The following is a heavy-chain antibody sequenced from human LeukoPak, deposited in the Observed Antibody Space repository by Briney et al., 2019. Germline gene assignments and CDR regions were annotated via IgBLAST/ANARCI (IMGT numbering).Heavy chain of an antibody. J-gene: IGHJ4*02. V-gene: IGHV3-30*18. CDR1: GFIFSSYG. D-gene: IGHD6-13*01. Sequence: GGSLRLSCAASGFIFSSYGMPWVRQAPGKGLEWVAVISYDGSNKYYADSVKGRFTISRDNSKNTLYLQMNSLRAEDTAVYYCAKRPYSSSWYLDYWGQGTLVTVSS. CDR3: AKRPYSSSWYLDY. CDR2: ISYDGSNK.